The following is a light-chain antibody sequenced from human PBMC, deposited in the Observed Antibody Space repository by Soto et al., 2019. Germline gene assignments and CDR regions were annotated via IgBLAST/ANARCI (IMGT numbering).Light chain of an antibody. Sequence: EIVMTQSPATLSVSPGERATLSCRASQNVSSNLAWYQQKPGQAPRLLIYGASTRATGFPARFSGSGSGTEFTLTISSLQAEDFALYYCQQYNNWPLTFGGGTKVEIK. CDR3: QQYNNWPLT. CDR2: GAS. V-gene: IGKV3-15*01. J-gene: IGKJ4*01. CDR1: QNVSSN.